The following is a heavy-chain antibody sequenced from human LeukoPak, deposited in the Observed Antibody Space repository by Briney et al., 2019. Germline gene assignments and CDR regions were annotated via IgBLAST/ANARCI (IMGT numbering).Heavy chain of an antibody. CDR3: ARDSLTGIPGLDAFDI. CDR2: IKQDGSEK. D-gene: IGHD3-9*01. Sequence: ETGGSLRLSCAASGFTFSSYWMSWVRQAPGKGLEWVANIKQDGSEKYYVDSVKGRFTISRDNAKNSLYLQMNSLRAEDTAVYYCARDSLTGIPGLDAFDIWGQGTMVTVSS. CDR1: GFTFSSYW. V-gene: IGHV3-7*01. J-gene: IGHJ3*02.